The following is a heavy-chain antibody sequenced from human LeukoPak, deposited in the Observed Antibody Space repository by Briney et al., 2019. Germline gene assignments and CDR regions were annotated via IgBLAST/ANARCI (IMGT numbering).Heavy chain of an antibody. CDR3: ARHYGVVKLATNWFDP. J-gene: IGHJ5*02. CDR2: IYYSGST. V-gene: IGHV4-39*01. Sequence: SETLSLTCTVSGGSISSSSYYWGWIRQPPGKGLEWIGSIYYSGSTYYNPSLKSRVTISVDTSKNQFSLKLSSVTAADTAVYYCARHYGVVKLATNWFDPWGQGTLVTLSS. CDR1: GGSISSSSYY. D-gene: IGHD2/OR15-2a*01.